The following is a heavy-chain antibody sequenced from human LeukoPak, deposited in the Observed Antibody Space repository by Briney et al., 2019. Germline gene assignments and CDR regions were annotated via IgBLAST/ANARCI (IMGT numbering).Heavy chain of an antibody. Sequence: GGSLRLSCAASGFTLSSYAMSWVRQAPGKGLEWVSTISGSGGNTYYADSVKGRFTISRDTSKNTLYLQMNSPRAEDTAVYYCAKDMYYDSSGPVFDYWGQGTLVTVSS. CDR1: GFTLSSYA. V-gene: IGHV3-23*01. J-gene: IGHJ4*02. CDR2: ISGSGGNT. CDR3: AKDMYYDSSGPVFDY. D-gene: IGHD3-22*01.